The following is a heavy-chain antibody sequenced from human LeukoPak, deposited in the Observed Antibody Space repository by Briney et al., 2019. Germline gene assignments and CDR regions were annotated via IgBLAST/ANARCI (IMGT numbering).Heavy chain of an antibody. V-gene: IGHV4-59*05. CDR3: ASLYGEQFDY. Sequence: KPSETLSLTCTVSGGSISSYYWSWIRQPPGKGLEWIGSIYYSGSTYYNPSLKSRVTISVDTSKNQFSLKLSSVTAADTAVYYCASLYGEQFDYWGQGTLVTASS. CDR1: GGSISSYY. D-gene: IGHD1/OR15-1a*01. J-gene: IGHJ4*02. CDR2: IYYSGST.